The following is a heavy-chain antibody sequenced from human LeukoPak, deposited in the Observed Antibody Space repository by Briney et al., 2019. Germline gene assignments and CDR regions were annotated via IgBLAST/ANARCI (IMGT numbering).Heavy chain of an antibody. CDR1: GFSFRNFA. D-gene: IGHD3-22*01. CDR3: AKDWDSSGYYYEDFFDY. Sequence: GGSLGLSCVASGFSFRNFAIHWVRQAPGKGLEYVSVINTDGRITYYADSVEGRFTISRDNSKNTLYLQMNSLRAEDTAVYYCAKDWDSSGYYYEDFFDYWGQGTLVTVSS. J-gene: IGHJ4*02. CDR2: INTDGRIT. V-gene: IGHV3-64*02.